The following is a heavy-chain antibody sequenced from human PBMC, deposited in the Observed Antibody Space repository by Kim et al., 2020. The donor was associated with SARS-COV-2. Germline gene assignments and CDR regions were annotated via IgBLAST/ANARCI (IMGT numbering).Heavy chain of an antibody. J-gene: IGHJ3*02. V-gene: IGHV3-9*01. CDR3: ATQYGSGSSYAFDI. CDR2: ISWNSGSI. D-gene: IGHD3-10*01. CDR1: GFTFDDYA. Sequence: GGSLRLSCAASGFTFDDYAMHWVRQAPGKGLEWVSGISWNSGSIGYADSVKGRFTISRDNAKNSLYLQMNSLRAEDTALYYCATQYGSGSSYAFDIWGQGTMVTVSS.